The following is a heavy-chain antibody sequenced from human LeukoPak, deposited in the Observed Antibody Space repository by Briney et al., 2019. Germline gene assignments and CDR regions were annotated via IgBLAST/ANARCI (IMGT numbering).Heavy chain of an antibody. J-gene: IGHJ4*02. V-gene: IGHV4-39*01. Sequence: WVRQAPGKGLEWIGGIYYSGSTYYNPSLKSRVTISVDTSKNQFSLKLSSVTAADTAVYYCARLPIMITFGGVIVEYYFDYWGQGTLVTVSS. D-gene: IGHD3-16*02. CDR3: ARLPIMITFGGVIVEYYFDY. CDR2: IYYSGST.